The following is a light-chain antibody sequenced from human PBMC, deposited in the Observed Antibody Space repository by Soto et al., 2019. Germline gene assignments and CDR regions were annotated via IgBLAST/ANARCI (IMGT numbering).Light chain of an antibody. V-gene: IGKV1-5*01. CDR3: QQSYSTPPST. J-gene: IGKJ4*01. CDR1: QSISSW. Sequence: DIQMTQSPSTLSASVGDRVTITCRASQSISSWLAWYQQKPGKAPKLLIYDVSNLESVVPSMFSGSGSGTEFILTISSLQPDDVGTYYCQQSYSTPPSTFGGGTKVDI. CDR2: DVS.